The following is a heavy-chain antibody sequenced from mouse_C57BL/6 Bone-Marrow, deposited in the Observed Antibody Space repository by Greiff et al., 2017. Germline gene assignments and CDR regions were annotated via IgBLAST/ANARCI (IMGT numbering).Heavy chain of an antibody. CDR2: INPYNGGT. V-gene: IGHV1-19*01. Sequence: EVKLQESGPVLVKPGASVKMSCKASGYTFTDYYMNWVKQSYGKSLVWIGVINPYNGGTSYNQKFKGKATLTVDKSSSTAYMELNSLTSEDSAVYYCAPITTVVAPYFDVWGTGTTVTVSS. CDR3: APITTVVAPYFDV. CDR1: GYTFTDYY. D-gene: IGHD1-1*01. J-gene: IGHJ1*03.